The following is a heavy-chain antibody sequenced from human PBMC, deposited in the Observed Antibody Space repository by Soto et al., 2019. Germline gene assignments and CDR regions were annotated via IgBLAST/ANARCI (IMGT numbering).Heavy chain of an antibody. D-gene: IGHD6-6*01. V-gene: IGHV4-4*02. CDR3: ARGWGGSSSNWFDP. CDR1: GGSISSSNW. J-gene: IGHJ5*02. CDR2: IYHSGST. Sequence: SETLSLTCAVSGGSISSSNWWSWVRQPPGKGLEWIGEIYHSGSTNYNPSLKSRVTISVDKSKNQFSLKLSSVTAADTAVYYCARGWGGSSSNWFDPWGQGTLVTVSS.